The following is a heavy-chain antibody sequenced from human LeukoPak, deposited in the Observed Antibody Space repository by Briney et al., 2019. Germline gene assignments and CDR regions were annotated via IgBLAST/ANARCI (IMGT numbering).Heavy chain of an antibody. D-gene: IGHD5-18*01. V-gene: IGHV1-8*03. Sequence: ASAKDSSKDSGYTFTSYDINWVRHAIGQRLEWMGWINPNSGNTGSAQKFQGSVTITRNTSISTAYMDLSALKSEGTAVYYCARVIRYSYGYWYFDLWGRGTLVTVSS. J-gene: IGHJ2*01. CDR3: ARVIRYSYGYWYFDL. CDR1: GYTFTSYD. CDR2: INPNSGNT.